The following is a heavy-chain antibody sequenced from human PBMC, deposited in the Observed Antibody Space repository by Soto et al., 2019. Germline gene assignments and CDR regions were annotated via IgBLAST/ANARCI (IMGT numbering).Heavy chain of an antibody. J-gene: IGHJ5*02. CDR3: ALLLLTYYYDSSGYAENWFDP. Sequence: QITLKESGPTLVKPTQTLTLTCTFSGFSLSTSGVGVGWIRQPPGKALEWLALIYWDDDKRYSPSLKSRLTITKDTSKNQVVLTMTNMDPVDTATYYCALLLLTYYYDSSGYAENWFDPWGQGTLVTVSS. V-gene: IGHV2-5*02. CDR2: IYWDDDK. CDR1: GFSLSTSGVG. D-gene: IGHD3-22*01.